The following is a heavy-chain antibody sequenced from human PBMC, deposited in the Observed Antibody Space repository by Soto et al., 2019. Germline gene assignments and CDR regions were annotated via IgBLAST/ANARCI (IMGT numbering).Heavy chain of an antibody. J-gene: IGHJ4*02. V-gene: IGHV3-23*01. CDR2: ISGSGGST. CDR1: GFTFSSYA. Sequence: HPGGSLRLSCAASGFTFSSYAMSWVRQAPGKGLEWVSAISGSGGSTYYADSVKGRFTISRDNSKNTLYLQMNSLRAEDTAVYYCAKDGSGSWTRQLIDYWGQGTLVTVSS. D-gene: IGHD3-10*01. CDR3: AKDGSGSWTRQLIDY.